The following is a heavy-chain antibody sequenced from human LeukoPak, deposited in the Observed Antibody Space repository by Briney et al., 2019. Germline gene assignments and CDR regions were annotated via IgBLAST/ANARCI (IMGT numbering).Heavy chain of an antibody. CDR1: GFTFCEYA. Sequence: GGCLRLSCTHSGFTFCEYAMRCVREAPGKGLERVGFIRIKGSAGTTEYAESVKGRFSISRDNTKSIAYLQMNCMTTEYIAVNYCTRDSAGIVVVSDYWGQGTLVTVSS. D-gene: IGHD3-22*01. CDR2: IRIKGSAGTT. V-gene: IGHV3-49*04. J-gene: IGHJ4*02. CDR3: TRDSAGIVVVSDY.